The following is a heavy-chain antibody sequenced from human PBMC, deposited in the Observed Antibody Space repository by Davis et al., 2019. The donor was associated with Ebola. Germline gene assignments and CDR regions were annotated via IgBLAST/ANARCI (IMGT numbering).Heavy chain of an antibody. CDR3: ARAYCGGDCYSDWYFDL. J-gene: IGHJ2*01. V-gene: IGHV3-53*01. CDR2: IYSGGST. D-gene: IGHD2-21*02. Sequence: GESLKISCAASGFTFSDYYMSWVRQAPGKGLEWVSVIYSGGSTYYADSVKGRFTISRDNSKNTLYLQMNSLRAEDTAVYYCARAYCGGDCYSDWYFDLWGRGTLVTVSS. CDR1: GFTFSDYY.